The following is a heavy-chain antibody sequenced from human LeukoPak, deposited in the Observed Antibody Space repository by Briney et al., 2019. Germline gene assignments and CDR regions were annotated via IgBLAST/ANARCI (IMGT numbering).Heavy chain of an antibody. D-gene: IGHD5-18*01. CDR3: ARDANTAMANFDY. V-gene: IGHV3-66*01. CDR2: IYSGGNT. J-gene: IGHJ4*02. CDR1: GFAVSSNY. Sequence: PGGSLRLSCAASGFAVSSNYMSWVRQAPGKGLEWVSVIYSGGNTYYGDSVKGRFTISRDNAKNSLYLQMNSLRAEDTAVYYCARDANTAMANFDYWGQGTLVTVSS.